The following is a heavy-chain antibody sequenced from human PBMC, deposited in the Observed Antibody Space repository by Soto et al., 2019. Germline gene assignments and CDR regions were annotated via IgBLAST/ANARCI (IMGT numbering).Heavy chain of an antibody. D-gene: IGHD3-3*01. CDR3: ARGRITIFGVVIDDY. Sequence: QVQLVQSGAEVKKPGASVKVSCKASGYTFTSYDINWVRQATGQGLEWMGWMNPNSGNTGYAQKFQGRVTMTRNTSISTAYMEMSSLRSEDTAVYYCARGRITIFGVVIDDYWGQGTLVAVSS. CDR1: GYTFTSYD. CDR2: MNPNSGNT. V-gene: IGHV1-8*01. J-gene: IGHJ4*02.